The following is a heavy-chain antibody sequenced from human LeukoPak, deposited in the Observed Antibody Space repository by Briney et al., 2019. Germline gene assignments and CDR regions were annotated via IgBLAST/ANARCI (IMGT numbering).Heavy chain of an antibody. D-gene: IGHD3-22*01. CDR1: GGSFSGYY. V-gene: IGHV4-34*01. J-gene: IGHJ4*02. CDR2: INHSGST. CDR3: ARGYYYDSSGYYLGY. Sequence: SETLSLTCAVYGGSFSGYYWSWIRQPPGEGLEWIGEINHSGSTNYNPSLKSRVTISVDTSKNQFSLKLSSVTAADTAVYYCARGYYYDSSGYYLGYWGQGTLVTVSS.